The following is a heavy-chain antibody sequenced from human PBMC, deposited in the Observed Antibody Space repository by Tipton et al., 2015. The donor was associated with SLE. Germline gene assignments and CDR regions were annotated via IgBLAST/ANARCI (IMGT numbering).Heavy chain of an antibody. CDR2: IYTSGST. D-gene: IGHD6-19*01. Sequence: TLSLTCTVSGGSISSYYWSWIRQPPGKGLEWIGYIYTSGSTNYNPSLKSRVTISVDTSKNQFSLKLSSVTAADTAVYYCARGSVAVGSDIWGQGTMVTVSS. CDR3: ARGSVAVGSDI. J-gene: IGHJ3*02. CDR1: GGSISSYY. V-gene: IGHV4-4*09.